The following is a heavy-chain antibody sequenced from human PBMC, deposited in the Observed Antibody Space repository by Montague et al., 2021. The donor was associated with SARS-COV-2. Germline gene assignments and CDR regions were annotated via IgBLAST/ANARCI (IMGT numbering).Heavy chain of an antibody. J-gene: IGHJ3*02. V-gene: IGHV4-39*02. D-gene: IGHD5-12*01. CDR3: ARRGRKLLPVATTIGGFDI. Sequence: SETLSLTCTVSGGSISSSNYYWDWIRQPPGKGLEWIGSIYDSGSTYYNPSLKSRVTISVDTSKNHFSRKLSSVTAADTAVYYCARRGRKLLPVATTIGGFDIWGQRTMVTVSS. CDR1: GGSISSSNYY. CDR2: IYDSGST.